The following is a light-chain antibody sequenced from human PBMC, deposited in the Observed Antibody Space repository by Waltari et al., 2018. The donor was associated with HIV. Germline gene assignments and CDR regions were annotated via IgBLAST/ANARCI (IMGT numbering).Light chain of an antibody. Sequence: EIVLTHSPATLSVSPGDRATLPCRASQSVSSNLAWYQQKPGQAPRLLIYGASTRATGIPARFSGSGSGTEFTLTISSLQSEDFAVYYCQQYNNWPPKITFGQGTRLEIK. CDR2: GAS. CDR1: QSVSSN. CDR3: QQYNNWPPKIT. V-gene: IGKV3-15*01. J-gene: IGKJ5*01.